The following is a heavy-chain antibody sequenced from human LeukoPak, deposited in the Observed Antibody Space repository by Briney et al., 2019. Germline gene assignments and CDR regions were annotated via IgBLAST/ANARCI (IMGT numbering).Heavy chain of an antibody. CDR3: ARWWYYYGSGSYLDY. V-gene: IGHV3-66*01. CDR1: GFTVSSNY. D-gene: IGHD3-10*01. Sequence: PGRSLRLSCAASGFTVSSNYMTWVRQAPGKGLEWVSIIYSGGSTYYADSVRGRFTISRDNSKNTLYLQMNSLRAEDTAVYYCARWWYYYGSGSYLDYWGQGTLVTVSS. J-gene: IGHJ4*02. CDR2: IYSGGST.